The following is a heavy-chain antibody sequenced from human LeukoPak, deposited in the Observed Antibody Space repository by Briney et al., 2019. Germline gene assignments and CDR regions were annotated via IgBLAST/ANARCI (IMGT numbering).Heavy chain of an antibody. CDR1: GNSFTSYW. CDR3: ARVNRRETSWFDP. CDR2: IYPGDSGT. V-gene: IGHV5-51*01. J-gene: IGHJ5*02. Sequence: RGESLKISCKGSGNSFTSYWIAWVRQMPGKGLEWMGIIYPGDSGTRYSPSFQGQVTISVDKSITTAYLQWSSLRASDTAMYYCARVNRRETSWFDPWGQGTLVTVSS. D-gene: IGHD1-26*01.